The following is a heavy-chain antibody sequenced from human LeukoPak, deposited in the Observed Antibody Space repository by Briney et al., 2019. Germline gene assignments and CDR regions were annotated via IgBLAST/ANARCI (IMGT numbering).Heavy chain of an antibody. CDR2: INTNTGNP. D-gene: IGHD2-21*02. Sequence: ASVKVSCKASGYTFTSYAMIWVRQAPGQGLEWMGWINTNTGNPTYAQGFTGRFVFSLDTSVGTAYLQISSLKAEDTAVYYCARKYCGGDCYFDYWGQGTLVTVSS. CDR1: GYTFTSYA. J-gene: IGHJ4*02. CDR3: ARKYCGGDCYFDY. V-gene: IGHV7-4-1*02.